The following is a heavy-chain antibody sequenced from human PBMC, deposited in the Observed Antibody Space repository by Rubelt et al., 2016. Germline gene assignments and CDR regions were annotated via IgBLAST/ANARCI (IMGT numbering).Heavy chain of an antibody. CDR3: ARLLRSPQWFDP. J-gene: IGHJ5*02. V-gene: IGHV4-39*01. D-gene: IGHD3-3*01. CDR1: GGSISSSSYY. Sequence: QLQLQESGPGLVKPSETLSLTCTVSGGSISSSSYYWGWIRQPPGKGLEWIGSIFYSGTTYYNPPLKSRVTISIDTSKNQFSLKVTSVTAADTAIYYCARLLRSPQWFDPWGQGTLVTVSS. CDR2: IFYSGTT.